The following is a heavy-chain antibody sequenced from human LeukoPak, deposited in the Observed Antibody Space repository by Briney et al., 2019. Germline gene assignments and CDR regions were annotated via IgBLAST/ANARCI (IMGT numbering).Heavy chain of an antibody. Sequence: ASVKVSCKASGGTFSSYAISWVRQAPGQGLEWMGRIIPILGIANYAQKFQGRVTITADKSTSTAYMELSSLRSEDTAVYYCARDRPRSSTSVYGTDVWGQGTTVTVSS. CDR3: ARDRPRSSTSVYGTDV. CDR2: IIPILGIA. CDR1: GGTFSSYA. V-gene: IGHV1-69*04. D-gene: IGHD2-2*01. J-gene: IGHJ6*02.